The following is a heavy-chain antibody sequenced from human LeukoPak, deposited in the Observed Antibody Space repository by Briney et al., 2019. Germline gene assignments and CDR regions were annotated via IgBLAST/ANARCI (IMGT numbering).Heavy chain of an antibody. Sequence: GGSLRLSCAASGFTLSTYWMHWVRQAPGKGLVWVSRLNSDGRTTTYADSVKGRFTISRDNAKNTLYLQMNSLRAEDTAVYYCASKDPYDSRGYLLDYWGQGTLVTVSS. CDR1: GFTLSTYW. D-gene: IGHD3-22*01. CDR3: ASKDPYDSRGYLLDY. J-gene: IGHJ4*02. V-gene: IGHV3-74*01. CDR2: LNSDGRTT.